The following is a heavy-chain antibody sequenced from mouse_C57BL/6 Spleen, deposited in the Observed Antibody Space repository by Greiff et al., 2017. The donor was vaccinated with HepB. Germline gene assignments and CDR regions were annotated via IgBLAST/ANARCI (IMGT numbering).Heavy chain of an antibody. CDR2: IDPETGGT. J-gene: IGHJ1*03. Sequence: VQLQQSGAELVRPGASVTLSCKASGYTFTDYEMHWVKQTPVHGLEWIGAIDPETGGTAYNQKFKGKAILTADKSSSTAYMELRSLTSEDSAVYYCTRGAYYYGRRGYFDVWGTGTTVTVSS. CDR1: GYTFTDYE. CDR3: TRGAYYYGRRGYFDV. D-gene: IGHD1-1*01. V-gene: IGHV1-15*01.